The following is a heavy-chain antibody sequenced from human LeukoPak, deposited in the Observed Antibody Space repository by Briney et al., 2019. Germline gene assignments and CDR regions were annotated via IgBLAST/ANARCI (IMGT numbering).Heavy chain of an antibody. D-gene: IGHD3-10*01. J-gene: IGHJ4*02. V-gene: IGHV2-5*01. Sequence: ESGPTLVKPTQTLTLTCTFSGFSLSTHGVGVGWIRQPPGKALEWLGLIYWNDDKLYSPSLRTRLTITKDTSKNQVVLTMTNMDPVDTATYYCASGAGYFDYWGQGTLVTVSS. CDR2: IYWNDDK. CDR1: GFSLSTHGVG. CDR3: ASGAGYFDY.